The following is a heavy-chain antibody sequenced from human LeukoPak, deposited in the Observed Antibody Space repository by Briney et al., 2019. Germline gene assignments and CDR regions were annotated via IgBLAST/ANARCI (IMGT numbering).Heavy chain of an antibody. CDR3: ARGLGRTAMVTRGGVRFDY. Sequence: ASVKVSCKASGYTFTSYDINWVRQATGQGLEWMGWMNPNSGNTGYAQKFQGRVTMTRNTSITAAYMELSSLRSEDTAVYYCARGLGRTAMVTRGGVRFDYWGQGTLVTVSS. V-gene: IGHV1-8*01. CDR2: MNPNSGNT. J-gene: IGHJ4*02. D-gene: IGHD5-18*01. CDR1: GYTFTSYD.